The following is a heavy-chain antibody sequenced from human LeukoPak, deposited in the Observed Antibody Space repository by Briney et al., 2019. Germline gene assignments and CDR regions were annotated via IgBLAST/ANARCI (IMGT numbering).Heavy chain of an antibody. Sequence: PSETLSLTCTVSGGSISSSSYYWGWIRQPPGKGLEWIGSIYYSGSTYYNPSLKSRVTISVDTSKNQFSLKLSSVTAADTAVYYCARADAYYDSSGYYFPFDYWGQGTLVTVSS. D-gene: IGHD3-22*01. CDR3: ARADAYYDSSGYYFPFDY. J-gene: IGHJ4*02. CDR2: IYYSGST. CDR1: GGSISSSSYY. V-gene: IGHV4-39*07.